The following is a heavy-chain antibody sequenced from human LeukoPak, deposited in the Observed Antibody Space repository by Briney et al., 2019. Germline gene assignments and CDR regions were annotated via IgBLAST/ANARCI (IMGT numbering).Heavy chain of an antibody. D-gene: IGHD3-22*01. CDR1: GYTFTGYY. Sequence: ASVKVSCKASGYTFTGYYMHWVRQAPGQGLEWMGWINPNSGGTNYAQKFQGWVTMTRDTSISTAYMELSRLRSDDTAVYYCARGSYDSSGYPPDYWGQGTLVTVSS. V-gene: IGHV1-2*04. J-gene: IGHJ4*02. CDR3: ARGSYDSSGYPPDY. CDR2: INPNSGGT.